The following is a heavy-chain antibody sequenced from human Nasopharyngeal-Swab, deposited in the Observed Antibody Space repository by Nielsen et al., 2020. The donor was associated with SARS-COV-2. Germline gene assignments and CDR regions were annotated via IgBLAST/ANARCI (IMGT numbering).Heavy chain of an antibody. CDR3: AKDLRGPYFF. V-gene: IGHV3-23*01. CDR1: GYSFRTSG. Sequence: GGSLRLSCVASGYSFRTSGMSWFRQSPGKGLDWFASFVVIGHIRSSGGSTYYADSVKGRFTISRDNSKNTLSLQMNSLRAEDTAVYYCAKDLRGPYFFWGQGTLVTVSS. D-gene: IGHD2/OR15-2a*01. CDR2: FVVIGHIRSSGGST. J-gene: IGHJ4*02.